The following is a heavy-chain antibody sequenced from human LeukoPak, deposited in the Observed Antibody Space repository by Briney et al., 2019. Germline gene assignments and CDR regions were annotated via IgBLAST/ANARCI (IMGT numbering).Heavy chain of an antibody. CDR3: ARGVPFWYCSGGSCPYAFDI. Sequence: GGSLRLSCAASGFTFSSYWMSWDRQAPGKGLEWVAIIKQDGSEKYYVDSVKGRFTISRDNAKNSLYLQMNSLRAEDTAVYYCARGVPFWYCSGGSCPYAFDIWGQGTMVTVSS. V-gene: IGHV3-7*01. CDR1: GFTFSSYW. D-gene: IGHD2-15*01. J-gene: IGHJ3*02. CDR2: IKQDGSEK.